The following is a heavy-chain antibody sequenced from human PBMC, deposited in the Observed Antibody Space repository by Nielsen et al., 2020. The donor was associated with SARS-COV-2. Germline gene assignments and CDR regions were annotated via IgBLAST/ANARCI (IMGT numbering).Heavy chain of an antibody. D-gene: IGHD5-18*01. V-gene: IGHV3-23*01. Sequence: GESLKISCAASGFSFSSYAFDWVRQAPGKGLEWVSSISGSGGSTYYADSVKGRFTISRDTSKNTLYLQMNSLRAEDTAVYYCAKEISYGYWYYGMDVWGQGTTVTVSS. J-gene: IGHJ6*02. CDR3: AKEISYGYWYYGMDV. CDR2: ISGSGGST. CDR1: GFSFSSYA.